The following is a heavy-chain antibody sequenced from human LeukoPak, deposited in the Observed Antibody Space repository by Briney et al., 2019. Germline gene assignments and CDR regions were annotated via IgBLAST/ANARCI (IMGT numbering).Heavy chain of an antibody. CDR1: GGSISSGTY. J-gene: IGHJ4*02. D-gene: IGHD6-19*01. CDR3: ARGVGVTGTFDY. CDR2: VSYTGNT. V-gene: IGHV4-39*01. Sequence: SETLSLTCTVSGGSISSGTYWGWIRQPPGKGLEWIGSVSYTGNTYYTPSLKSRVTISIDTSKNQFSLNLSSVTAADTAVYYCARGVGVTGTFDYWGQGTLVTVSS.